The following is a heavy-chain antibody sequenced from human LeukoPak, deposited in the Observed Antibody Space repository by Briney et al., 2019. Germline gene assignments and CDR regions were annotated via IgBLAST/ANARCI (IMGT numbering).Heavy chain of an antibody. J-gene: IGHJ3*02. V-gene: IGHV3-30*18. Sequence: GGSLRLSCAASGFTFSDYGMHWVRQAPGKGLEWVAVISNDGRNKYYADSVKGRFTISRDNSKNTLYLQMNSLRPEDTAVYYCAKLRRKGLSAGDAFDIWGQGTMVTVSS. CDR1: GFTFSDYG. CDR3: AKLRRKGLSAGDAFDI. CDR2: ISNDGRNK.